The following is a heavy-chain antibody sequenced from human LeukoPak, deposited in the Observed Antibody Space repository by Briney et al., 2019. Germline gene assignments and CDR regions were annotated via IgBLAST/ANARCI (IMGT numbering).Heavy chain of an antibody. CDR2: INHSGST. V-gene: IGHV4-34*01. D-gene: IGHD3-10*01. CDR1: GGSISSYY. J-gene: IGHJ4*02. CDR3: ARGRTVRGGRTALSDY. Sequence: SETLSLTCTVSGGSISSYYWSWIRQPPGKGLEWIGEINHSGSTNYNPSLKSRVTISVDTSKNQFSLKLSSVTAADTAVYYCARGRTVRGGRTALSDYWGQGTLVTVSS.